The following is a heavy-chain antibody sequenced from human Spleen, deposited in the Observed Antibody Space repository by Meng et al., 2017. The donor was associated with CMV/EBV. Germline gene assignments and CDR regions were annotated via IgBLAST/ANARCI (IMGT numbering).Heavy chain of an antibody. J-gene: IGHJ4*02. V-gene: IGHV4-59*11. CDR1: GASMSSHY. CDR2: TSRSGST. Sequence: SETLSLTCTVSGASMSSHYWTWVRQPPGKGLEWIGYTSRSGSTHYNPSLKTRLTIALDTSKNQFYLNVSSVTAADSAIYYCATDARVDALPHYWGQGTLVTVSS. CDR3: ATDARVDALPHY. D-gene: IGHD2-15*01.